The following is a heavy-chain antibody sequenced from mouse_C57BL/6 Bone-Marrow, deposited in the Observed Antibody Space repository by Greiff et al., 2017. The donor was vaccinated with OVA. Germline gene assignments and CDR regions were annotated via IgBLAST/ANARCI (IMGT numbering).Heavy chain of an antibody. J-gene: IGHJ4*01. Sequence: VQLVESGPELVKPGASVKISCKASGYAFSSSWMNWVKQRPGKGLEWIGRIYPGDGDTNYNGKFKGKATLTADKSSSTAYMQLSSLTSEDSAVYFCARFPHGAMDYWGQGTSVTVSS. V-gene: IGHV1-82*01. CDR2: IYPGDGDT. CDR1: GYAFSSSW. CDR3: ARFPHGAMDY.